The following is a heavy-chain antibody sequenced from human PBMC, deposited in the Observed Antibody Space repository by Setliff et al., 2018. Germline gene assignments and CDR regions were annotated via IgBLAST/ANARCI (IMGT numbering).Heavy chain of an antibody. CDR3: AKDIVRYYFDTRGFDL. V-gene: IGHV3-9*01. D-gene: IGHD3-22*01. CDR2: ISWDGGNM. Sequence: PGGSLRLSCAASGFIFDDYAMHWVRQAPGKGLEWVSAISWDGGNMDYADSVKGRFTISRDNAKNSLYLQMNSLRAADTALYYCAKDIVRYYFDTRGFDLWGRGTLVTVSS. J-gene: IGHJ2*01. CDR1: GFIFDDYA.